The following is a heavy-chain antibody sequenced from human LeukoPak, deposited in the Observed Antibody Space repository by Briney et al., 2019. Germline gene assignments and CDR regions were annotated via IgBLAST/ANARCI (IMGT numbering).Heavy chain of an antibody. CDR2: VQYDGGDK. CDR3: AKEVRDLPYDF. CDR1: GFTFSYYG. J-gene: IGHJ4*02. Sequence: PGGSLRLSCAASGFTFSYYGMHWVRQAPGKGLEWVAFVQYDGGDKFYAESVKGRFTISRDNSKNTLYLHMNSLRTEDTAVYYCAKEVRDLPYDFWGQGTLVTVSS. V-gene: IGHV3-30*02. D-gene: IGHD3-10*01.